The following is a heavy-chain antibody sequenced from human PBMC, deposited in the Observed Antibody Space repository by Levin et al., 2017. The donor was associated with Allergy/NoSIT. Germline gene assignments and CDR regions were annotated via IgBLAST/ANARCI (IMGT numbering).Heavy chain of an antibody. D-gene: IGHD3-10*01. CDR1: GYTFTSYD. Sequence: GESLKISCKASGYTFTSYDINWVRQATGQGLEWMGWMNPNSGNTGYAQKFQGRVTMTRNTSISTAYMELSSLRSEDTAVYYCARGRGVSADVDYWGQGTLVTVSS. V-gene: IGHV1-8*01. J-gene: IGHJ4*02. CDR3: ARGRGVSADVDY. CDR2: MNPNSGNT.